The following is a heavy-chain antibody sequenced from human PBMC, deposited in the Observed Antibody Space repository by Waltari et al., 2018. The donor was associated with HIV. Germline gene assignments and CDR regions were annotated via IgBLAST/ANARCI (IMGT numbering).Heavy chain of an antibody. V-gene: IGHV4-34*01. D-gene: IGHD3-10*01. CDR3: ARGPVAWGVPHNLDWFFDV. CDR1: GASFDTYS. Sequence: QVHLNQWAEGLLQPSETLSLPCAVYGASFDTYSWNWIRQPPATGLDWIGEINESGMITLNPSLKSRLTISLDTSKKQFSLKLTSVTAADTGLYYCARGPVAWGVPHNLDWFFDVWGRGTLVTVSS. CDR2: INESGMI. J-gene: IGHJ2*01.